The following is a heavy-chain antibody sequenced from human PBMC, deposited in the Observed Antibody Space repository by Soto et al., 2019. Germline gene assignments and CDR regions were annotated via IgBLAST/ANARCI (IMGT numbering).Heavy chain of an antibody. D-gene: IGHD1-26*01. V-gene: IGHV4-59*01. CDR1: GGSISFYY. CDR2: IYDSGSP. Sequence: SETLSLTCTISGGSISFYYWSWIRQPPGQALEWIGYIYDSGSPYYNPSLRSRVIISADTSKNQISLKLTSATAADTAVYYCARGVGSSPPRYWGRGTLVTVSS. J-gene: IGHJ4*02. CDR3: ARGVGSSPPRY.